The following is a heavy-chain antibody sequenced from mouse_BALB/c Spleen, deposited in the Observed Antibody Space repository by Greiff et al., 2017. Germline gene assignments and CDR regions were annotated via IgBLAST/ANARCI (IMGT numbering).Heavy chain of an antibody. V-gene: IGHV5-6-4*01. CDR3: TRYRYDEDYFDY. CDR1: GFTFSSYT. CDR2: ISSGGSYT. D-gene: IGHD2-14*01. Sequence: EVKLMESGGGLVKPGGSLKLSCAASGFTFSSYTMSWVRQTPEKRLEWVATISSGGSYTYYPDSVKGRFTISRDNAKNTLYLQMSSLKSEDTAMYYWTRYRYDEDYFDYWGQGTTLTVSS. J-gene: IGHJ2*01.